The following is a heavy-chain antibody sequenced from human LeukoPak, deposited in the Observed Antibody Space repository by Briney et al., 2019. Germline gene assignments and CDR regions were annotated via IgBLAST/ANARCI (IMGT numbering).Heavy chain of an antibody. V-gene: IGHV4-34*01. J-gene: IGHJ4*02. CDR1: GGSFSGYY. D-gene: IGHD3-3*01. CDR3: ARRTDFWSGYMNDY. CDR2: INHSGST. Sequence: SETLSLTCAVYGGSFSGYYWSWIRQPPGKGLEWSGEINHSGSTNYNPSLKSRVTISVDTSKNQFSLKLSSVTAADTAVYYCARRTDFWSGYMNDYWGQGTLVTVSS.